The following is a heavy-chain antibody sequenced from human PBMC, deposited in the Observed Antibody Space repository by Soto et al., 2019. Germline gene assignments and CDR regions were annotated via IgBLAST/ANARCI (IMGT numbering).Heavy chain of an antibody. CDR1: GFTFNSYA. CDR3: AKDRKYYDSSGYDY. J-gene: IGHJ4*02. V-gene: IGHV3-23*01. CDR2: IIGSGGST. Sequence: EVQLLESGGGLVQPGGSLRLSCAASGFTFNSYAMSWVRQAPGKGLEWVSTIIGSGGSTYYADSVKGRFSVSRDNSKNTLYLQMNSLRAEDTAVYYCAKDRKYYDSSGYDYWGQGTLVTVSS. D-gene: IGHD3-22*01.